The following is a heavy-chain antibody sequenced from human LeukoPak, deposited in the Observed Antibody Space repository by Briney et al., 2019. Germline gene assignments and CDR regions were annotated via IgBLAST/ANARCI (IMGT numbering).Heavy chain of an antibody. CDR1: GGSFSGYY. J-gene: IGHJ4*02. D-gene: IGHD2-2*02. CDR2: IKHRGST. V-gene: IGHV4-34*01. CDR3: ARLYCYSTSCYIDY. Sequence: SETLSLTCGVYGGSFSGYYWSWIRQPPGKGLEWIGEIKHRGSTNYNPSLKSRVTISVDTSKNQFSLKLTSVTAADTAVYCCARLYCYSTSCYIDYWGQGTPVTVSS.